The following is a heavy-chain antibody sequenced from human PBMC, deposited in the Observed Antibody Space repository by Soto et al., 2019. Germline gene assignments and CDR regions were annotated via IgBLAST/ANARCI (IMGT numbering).Heavy chain of an antibody. D-gene: IGHD1-26*01. Sequence: EVQLVESGGALVQPGGSLRLSCAASGFTFSIYSMNWVRQAPGKGLEWISYISSSTTTIYYADSVRGRFTISRDSATLYLQANSPRAEDAAVYYCARAGARPGGGSDYWCQGTLVTVTS. CDR2: ISSSTTTI. CDR3: ARAGARPGGGSDY. CDR1: GFTFSIYS. V-gene: IGHV3-48*01. J-gene: IGHJ4*02.